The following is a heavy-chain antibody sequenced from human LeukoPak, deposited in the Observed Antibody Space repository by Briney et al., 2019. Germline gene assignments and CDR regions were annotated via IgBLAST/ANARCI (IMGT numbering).Heavy chain of an antibody. J-gene: IGHJ3*02. V-gene: IGHV4-59*08. D-gene: IGHD6-19*01. CDR2: IYYSGST. CDR3: ARARIAVAGAFDI. CDR1: GGSMSNHY. Sequence: SETLSLTCTVSGGSMSNHYWSWIRQSPGKGLEWIGYIYYSGSTNYNPSLQSRVSMSLDTSKNQFSLRLSSVTATDTAVYYCARARIAVAGAFDIWGQGTMVTVSS.